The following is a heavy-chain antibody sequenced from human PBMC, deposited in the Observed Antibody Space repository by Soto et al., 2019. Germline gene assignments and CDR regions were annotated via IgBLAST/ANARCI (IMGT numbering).Heavy chain of an antibody. CDR1: GFTFDDYA. CDR3: AKDIYDFWSGSSSFDY. CDR2: ISWNSGSI. Sequence: GGSLRLSCAASGFTFDDYAMHWVRQAPGKGLEWVSGISWNSGSIGYADSVKGRFTISRDNAKNSLYLQMNSLRAEDTALYYCAKDIYDFWSGSSSFDYWGQGTLVTVSS. D-gene: IGHD3-3*01. V-gene: IGHV3-9*01. J-gene: IGHJ4*02.